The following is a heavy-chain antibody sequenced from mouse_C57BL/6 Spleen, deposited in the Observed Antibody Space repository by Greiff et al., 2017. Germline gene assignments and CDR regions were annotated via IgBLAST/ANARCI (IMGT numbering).Heavy chain of an antibody. CDR3: AREGDDYDGRSYYYAMDY. CDR1: GFTFSSYA. CDR2: ISDGGSYT. J-gene: IGHJ4*01. Sequence: EVMLVESGGGLVKPGGSLKLSCAASGFTFSSYAMSWVRQTPEKRLEWVATISDGGSYTYYPDNVQGRFTISRANAKDNLYLQMSHLQSEDTAMYYCAREGDDYDGRSYYYAMDYWGQGTSVTVSS. V-gene: IGHV5-4*01. D-gene: IGHD2-4*01.